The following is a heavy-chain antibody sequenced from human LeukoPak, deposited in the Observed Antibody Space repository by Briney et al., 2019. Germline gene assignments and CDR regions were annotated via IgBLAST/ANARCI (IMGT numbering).Heavy chain of an antibody. CDR1: GDSVSSTY. CDR3: ARDRRSIAAAAYYYGMDV. J-gene: IGHJ6*02. Sequence: SETLSLTCSVSGDSVSSTYWSWVRQPPGKGLEWIAYGHHSERSNYNPSLKSRVTISVDTSKNQFSLKLSSVTAADTAVYYCARDRRSIAAAAYYYGMDVRGQGTTVTVSS. V-gene: IGHV4-59*02. D-gene: IGHD6-13*01. CDR2: GHHSERS.